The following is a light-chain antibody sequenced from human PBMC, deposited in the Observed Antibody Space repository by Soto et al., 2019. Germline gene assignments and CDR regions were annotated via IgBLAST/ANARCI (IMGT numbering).Light chain of an antibody. CDR3: QQYGSSPPRF. V-gene: IGKV3-20*01. J-gene: IGKJ4*01. Sequence: EIVLTQSPGTLSLSPGERATLSCRASQSVSSSYLAWYQQKPGQAPRLLIYGASSRATGIPDRFSGSGSGTDFTLTISRLEPEDFAVYYCQQYGSSPPRFLGGGTKVEIK. CDR1: QSVSSSY. CDR2: GAS.